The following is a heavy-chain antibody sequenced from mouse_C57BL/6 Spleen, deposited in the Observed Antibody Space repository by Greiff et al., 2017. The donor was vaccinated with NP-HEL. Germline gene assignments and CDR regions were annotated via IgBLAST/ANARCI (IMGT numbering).Heavy chain of an antibody. CDR1: GFNIKDYY. V-gene: IGHV14-2*01. J-gene: IGHJ1*03. Sequence: VQLKQSGAELVKPGASVKLSCTASGFNIKDYYMHWVQQRPEQGLEWIGRIDPEDGETKYAPKFQGQGTITADTSSNTAYLQLSSLTSEDTAVYYCARFITTVVAKYFDVWGTGTTVTVSS. D-gene: IGHD1-1*01. CDR2: IDPEDGET. CDR3: ARFITTVVAKYFDV.